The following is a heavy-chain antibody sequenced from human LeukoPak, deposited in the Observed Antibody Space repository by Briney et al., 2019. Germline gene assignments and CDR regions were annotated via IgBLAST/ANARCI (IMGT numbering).Heavy chain of an antibody. V-gene: IGHV3-7*01. D-gene: IGHD3-10*01. Sequence: GGSLRLSCAASGFTFSRYWMSWVRQAPGKGLEWVANIKEDGSEKYYVDSVKGRFTISRDNAKNSLFLQMNSLRAEDTAVYYCATNMVRGADAYWGQGTLITVSS. CDR3: ATNMVRGADAY. J-gene: IGHJ4*02. CDR2: IKEDGSEK. CDR1: GFTFSRYW.